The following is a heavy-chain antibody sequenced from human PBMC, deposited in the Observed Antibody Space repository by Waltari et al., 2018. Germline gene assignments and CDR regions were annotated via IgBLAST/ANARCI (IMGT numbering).Heavy chain of an antibody. CDR1: GFTFSSYS. CDR2: ISSSSTI. V-gene: IGHV3-48*01. Sequence: EVQLVESGGGLVQPGGSLRLSCAASGFTFSSYSMNWVRQAPGKGLEWVSYISSSSTIYYADSVKGRFTISRDNAKNSLYLQMNSLRAEDTAVYYCARDLGGDYWGQGTLVTVSS. J-gene: IGHJ4*02. CDR3: ARDLGGDY. D-gene: IGHD1-26*01.